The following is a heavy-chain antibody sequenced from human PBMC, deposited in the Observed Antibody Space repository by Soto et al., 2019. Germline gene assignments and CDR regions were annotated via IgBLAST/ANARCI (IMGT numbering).Heavy chain of an antibody. CDR1: GYNFTTFW. J-gene: IGHJ4*02. V-gene: IGHV5-51*01. Sequence: GESLKISCKGSGYNFTTFWIGWVRQMPGKGLEWMGIIYPGDSETKYSPDFEGQVTISADRSTNTAYLQWRSLRASDTAMYYCARLGFPGAIYFDSWGLGTLVTAPQ. CDR2: IYPGDSET. CDR3: ARLGFPGAIYFDS.